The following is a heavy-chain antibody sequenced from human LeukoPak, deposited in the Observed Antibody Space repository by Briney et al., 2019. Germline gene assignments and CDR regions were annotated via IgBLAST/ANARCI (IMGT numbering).Heavy chain of an antibody. V-gene: IGHV4-59*08. CDR3: ARLGGSHSPHGY. CDR1: GGSISSYY. CDR2: ISYSGNT. D-gene: IGHD1-26*01. Sequence: SETLSLTCTVSGGSISSYYWSWVRQTPGKGLEWIGYISYSGNTNYNPSPKSRVTISLDMSKNQFSLNLTSVTAADTAVYYCARLGGSHSPHGYWGQGTPVTVSS. J-gene: IGHJ4*02.